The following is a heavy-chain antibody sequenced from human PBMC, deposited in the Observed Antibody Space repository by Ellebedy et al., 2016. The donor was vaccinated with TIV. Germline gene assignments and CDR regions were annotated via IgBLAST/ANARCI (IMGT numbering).Heavy chain of an antibody. Sequence: PGGSLRLSCVASGFTFNTYSMNWVRQAPGKGLEWVSYISSSSSAIYYADSVKGRFTISRDNAKNSLYLQMDSLRDEDTAVYYCARGRDYYWGQGTLVTVSS. CDR2: ISSSSSAI. V-gene: IGHV3-48*02. J-gene: IGHJ4*02. D-gene: IGHD2-21*01. CDR3: ARGRDYY. CDR1: GFTFNTYS.